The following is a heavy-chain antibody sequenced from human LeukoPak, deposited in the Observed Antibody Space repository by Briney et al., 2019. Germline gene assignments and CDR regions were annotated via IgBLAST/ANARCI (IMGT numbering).Heavy chain of an antibody. Sequence: GGSLRLSCASSGFTFSSYSMNGVRQAPGKGLEGVSSISSSSSYIYYADSVKGRFTISRDNAKNSLYLQMNSLRAEDTAVYYCAREQQLAQPWDYYYGMDVWGQGTTVTVSS. CDR3: AREQQLAQPWDYYYGMDV. V-gene: IGHV3-21*01. D-gene: IGHD6-13*01. CDR2: ISSSSSYI. CDR1: GFTFSSYS. J-gene: IGHJ6*02.